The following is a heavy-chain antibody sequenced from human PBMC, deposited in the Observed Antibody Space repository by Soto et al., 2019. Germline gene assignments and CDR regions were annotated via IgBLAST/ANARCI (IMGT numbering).Heavy chain of an antibody. CDR3: ASGLWLGTKVTHLDY. CDR2: IWYDGSNK. CDR1: GFTFSSYG. Sequence: QVQLVESGGGVVQPGRSLRLSCAASGFTFSSYGMHWVRQAPGKGLEWVAGIWYDGSNKYYADSVKGRFTISRDNSKNTLDLQMNSLSAEATAVYYCASGLWLGTKVTHLDYWGQGTLVTVSS. V-gene: IGHV3-33*01. D-gene: IGHD3-10*01. J-gene: IGHJ4*02.